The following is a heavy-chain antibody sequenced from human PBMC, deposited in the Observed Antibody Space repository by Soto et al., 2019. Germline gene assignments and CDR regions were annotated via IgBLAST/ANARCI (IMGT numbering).Heavy chain of an antibody. V-gene: IGHV4-59*01. Sequence: SETLSLTCTVSGGSISNYYWSWIRQPPGRGLERIGHIFYSGSTNYNPDLKSRITISVDTSNNQFSKKLRYMTAAYMAVYYCAKDSGYNYGYFRWFDPWGQGTLVTVS. D-gene: IGHD5-18*01. CDR2: IFYSGST. CDR1: GGSISNYY. J-gene: IGHJ5*02. CDR3: AKDSGYNYGYFRWFDP.